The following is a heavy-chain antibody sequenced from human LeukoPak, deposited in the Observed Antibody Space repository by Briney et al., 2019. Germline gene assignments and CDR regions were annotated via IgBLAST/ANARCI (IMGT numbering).Heavy chain of an antibody. CDR3: ARRVLVGAASDAFDI. V-gene: IGHV4-39*01. Sequence: SETLSLTCTVSGGSISSSSYYWGWIRQPPGKGLEWIGSIYYSGSTYYNPSLKSRVTISVDTSKNQFSLKLSSVTAADTAVYYCARRVLVGAASDAFDIWGQGTMVTVSS. CDR2: IYYSGST. D-gene: IGHD2-15*01. J-gene: IGHJ3*02. CDR1: GGSISSSSYY.